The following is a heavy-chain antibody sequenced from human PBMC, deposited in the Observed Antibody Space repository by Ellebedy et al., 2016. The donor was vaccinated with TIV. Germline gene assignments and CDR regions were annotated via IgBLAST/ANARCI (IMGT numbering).Heavy chain of an antibody. J-gene: IGHJ5*02. CDR1: AYTLTELS. CDR3: EIDKYSHGFGPNWFDP. Sequence: AASVKVSCKVSAYTLTELSMHWVRHAPGKGLEWMGGFDPDDEKTIYAQKFQGRVTMTEDTSTDTAYMELSNLRSEDTAVYYCEIDKYSHGFGPNWFDPWGQGTLVTVPS. D-gene: IGHD5-18*01. V-gene: IGHV1-24*01. CDR2: FDPDDEKT.